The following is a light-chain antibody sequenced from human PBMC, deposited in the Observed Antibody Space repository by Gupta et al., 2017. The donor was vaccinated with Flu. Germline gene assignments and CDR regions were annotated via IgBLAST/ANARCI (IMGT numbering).Light chain of an antibody. CDR3: QQSYKTPYT. Sequence: PSSLSASVGDRVTITCRASQNISHYLNWYQQKPGKAPELLIYTTSTLQSEVPSRFSGSGSGTDFTLTINSLQREDFATYYCQQSYKTPYTFGQGTNLEI. CDR1: QNISHY. V-gene: IGKV1-39*01. J-gene: IGKJ2*01. CDR2: TTS.